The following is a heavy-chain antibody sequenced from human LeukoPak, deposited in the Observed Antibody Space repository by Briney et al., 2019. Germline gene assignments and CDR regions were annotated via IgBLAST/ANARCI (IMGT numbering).Heavy chain of an antibody. J-gene: IGHJ4*02. CDR2: IYTSGST. CDR3: ASGTYYDILTGYYKGGLDY. Sequence: SETLSLTCTVSGGSISSYYWSWIRQPAGKGLEGIGRIYTSGSTNYNPSLKSRVTMSVDTSKNQFSLKLSSVTAADTAVYYCASGTYYDILTGYYKGGLDYWGQGTLVTVSS. V-gene: IGHV4-4*07. D-gene: IGHD3-9*01. CDR1: GGSISSYY.